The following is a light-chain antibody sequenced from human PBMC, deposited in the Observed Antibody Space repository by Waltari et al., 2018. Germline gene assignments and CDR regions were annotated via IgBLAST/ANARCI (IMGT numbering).Light chain of an antibody. CDR3: AAWADSLSGYV. J-gene: IGLJ1*01. CDR2: NNN. Sequence: QSLLTQAPSASGTPGQTVTISCYGSSSNIGSNTVNWYQQLPGTAPKLLIYNNNQRPAWGPSRFSASKSGTSASLSISGLQSEDEADYYCAAWADSLSGYVFGTGTKVTVL. V-gene: IGLV1-44*01. CDR1: SSNIGSNT.